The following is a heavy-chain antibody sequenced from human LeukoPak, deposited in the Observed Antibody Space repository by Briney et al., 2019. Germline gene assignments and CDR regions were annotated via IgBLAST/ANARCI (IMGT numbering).Heavy chain of an antibody. Sequence: QPGGSLRLSCAASGFTLRNYWMHWVRQVPGRGLVWVSRISGDGSGTNYADSVKGRFTISRDNAKNTVYLQMNSLRAEDTAVYYCAKDRSGSGYFDYWGQGTLVTVSS. CDR2: ISGDGSGT. D-gene: IGHD3-10*01. CDR1: GFTLRNYW. V-gene: IGHV3-74*01. J-gene: IGHJ4*02. CDR3: AKDRSGSGYFDY.